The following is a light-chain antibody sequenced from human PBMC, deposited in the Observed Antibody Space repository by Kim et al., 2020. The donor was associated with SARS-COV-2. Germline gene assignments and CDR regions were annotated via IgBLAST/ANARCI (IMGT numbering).Light chain of an antibody. CDR3: QQYHNWIT. Sequence: SVSPGDSVTISCSASQSINNILAWYQQKPGQAPRLLIYGASTRATDIPARFSGSGSGTEFTLTISSLHSEDFAAYYCQQYHNWITFGQGRRLEIK. CDR2: GAS. V-gene: IGKV3-15*01. CDR1: QSINNI. J-gene: IGKJ5*01.